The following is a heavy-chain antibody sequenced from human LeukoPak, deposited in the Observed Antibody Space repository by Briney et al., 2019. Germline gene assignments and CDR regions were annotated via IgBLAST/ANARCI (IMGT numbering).Heavy chain of an antibody. Sequence: GGSLRLSCAASGFTFDDYAMHWVRQAPGKGLEWVSGISWNSGSIGYADSVKGRFTISRDNAKNSLYLQMNSLRAEDTALYHCAKVYGGYSYGLDYWGQGTLVTVSS. J-gene: IGHJ4*02. CDR1: GFTFDDYA. CDR2: ISWNSGSI. CDR3: AKVYGGYSYGLDY. D-gene: IGHD5-18*01. V-gene: IGHV3-9*01.